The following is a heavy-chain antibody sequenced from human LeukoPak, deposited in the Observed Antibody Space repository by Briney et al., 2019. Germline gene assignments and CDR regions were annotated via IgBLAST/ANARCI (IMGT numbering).Heavy chain of an antibody. CDR2: FDPEDGET. Sequence: GASVKVSCKVSGYTLTELSMHWVRQAPGKGLEWMGGFDPEDGETIYAQEFQGRVTMTEDTSTDTAYMELSSLRSEDTAVYYCALWRAGYGDCYYLDPWGQGTLVTVSS. D-gene: IGHD2-21*02. V-gene: IGHV1-24*01. CDR1: GYTLTELS. CDR3: ALWRAGYGDCYYLDP. J-gene: IGHJ5*02.